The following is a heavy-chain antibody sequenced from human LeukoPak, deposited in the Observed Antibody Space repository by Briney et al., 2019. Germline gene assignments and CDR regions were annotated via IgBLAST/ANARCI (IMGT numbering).Heavy chain of an antibody. J-gene: IGHJ4*02. CDR1: GGSISSGDYY. Sequence: SQTLSLTCTVSGGSISSGDYYWSWIRQPPGKGPEWIGYIYYSGSTYYNPSLKSRVTISVDTSKNQFSLKLSSVTAADTAVYYCARGASYGWFDYWGQGTLVTVSS. D-gene: IGHD5-18*01. V-gene: IGHV4-30-4*01. CDR3: ARGASYGWFDY. CDR2: IYYSGST.